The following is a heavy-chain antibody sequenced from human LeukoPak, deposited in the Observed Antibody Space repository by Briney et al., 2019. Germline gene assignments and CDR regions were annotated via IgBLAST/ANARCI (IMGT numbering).Heavy chain of an antibody. CDR2: ISSGSRTI. Sequence: GGSLRLSCAASGFTFSSYSMNWVRQAPGKGLEWVSYISSGSRTIYYADSVKGRFTISRDNAKNSLYLQMSSLRDEDTAVYYCARDLGTSGYYLDYWGQGTLVTVSS. CDR3: ARDLGTSGYYLDY. CDR1: GFTFSSYS. J-gene: IGHJ4*02. D-gene: IGHD3-22*01. V-gene: IGHV3-48*02.